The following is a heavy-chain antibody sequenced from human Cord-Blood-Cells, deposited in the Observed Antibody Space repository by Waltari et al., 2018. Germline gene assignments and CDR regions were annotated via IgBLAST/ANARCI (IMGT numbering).Heavy chain of an antibody. CDR3: ARRVAGNAFDI. D-gene: IGHD6-19*01. Sequence: QLQLQESGPGLVKPSETLSLTCTVSGGSISSSSYYWGWIRQPPGQGLEWIGGIYYSGSTYYNPSLKSRVTISVDTSKNQFSLKLSSVTAADTAVYYCARRVAGNAFDIWGQGTMVTVSS. V-gene: IGHV4-39*01. CDR2: IYYSGST. J-gene: IGHJ3*02. CDR1: GGSISSSSYY.